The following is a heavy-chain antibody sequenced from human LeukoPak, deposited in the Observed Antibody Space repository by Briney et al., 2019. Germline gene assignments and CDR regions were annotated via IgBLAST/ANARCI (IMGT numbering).Heavy chain of an antibody. D-gene: IGHD3-22*01. CDR2: IWYDGSNK. J-gene: IGHJ3*02. CDR3: ARDVPAYYYDSSGYTDAFDI. Sequence: GGSLRLSCAASGFTFSSYGMHWVRQAAGKGLEWVAGIWYDGSNKYYADSVKGRFTISRDNSKNTLYLQMNSLRAEDTAVYYCARDVPAYYYDSSGYTDAFDIWGQGTMVTVSS. V-gene: IGHV3-33*01. CDR1: GFTFSSYG.